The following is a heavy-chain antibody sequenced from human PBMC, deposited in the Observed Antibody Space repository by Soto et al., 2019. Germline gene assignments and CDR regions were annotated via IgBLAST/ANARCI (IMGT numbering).Heavy chain of an antibody. V-gene: IGHV1-46*03. CDR1: GYTFTSYY. Sequence: QVQLVQSGAEVKKPGASVKVSCKASGYTFTSYYMHWVRQAPGQGLEWMGIINPSGGSTSYAQKLRGRLAMTRDPATSTCYMELSSPRPEDTAAYYCARRTFKTGTSHTYDYYYYMDVWGKGTTVTVSS. CDR2: INPSGGST. J-gene: IGHJ6*03. D-gene: IGHD1-1*01. CDR3: ARRTFKTGTSHTYDYYYYMDV.